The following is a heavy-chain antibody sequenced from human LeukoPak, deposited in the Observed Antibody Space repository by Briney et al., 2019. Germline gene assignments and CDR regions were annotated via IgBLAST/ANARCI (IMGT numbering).Heavy chain of an antibody. J-gene: IGHJ6*02. V-gene: IGHV4-59*08. CDR2: VSYTGIS. CDR1: GGSLDSYH. Sequence: SETLSLTCTVSGGSLDSYHWSWLRQSPGRGLEWIGYVSYTGISDYNPSPKSRGTISIDPSKDQFSLKLTSVTAADTAVYYCARLGVFPTVTTSYYYYGMDVWGQGTTVTVSS. CDR3: ARLGVFPTVTTSYYYYGMDV. D-gene: IGHD4-11*01.